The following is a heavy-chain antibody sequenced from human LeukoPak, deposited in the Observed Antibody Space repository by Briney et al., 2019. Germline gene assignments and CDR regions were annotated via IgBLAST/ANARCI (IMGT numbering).Heavy chain of an antibody. CDR2: IRWNSGNI. V-gene: IGHV3-9*01. Sequence: PGRSLRLSCAASGFTFDDYGMHWVRQAPGKGLEWVSGIRWNSGNIGYADSVKGRFTISGDNAKNSLYLQMNSLRAEDTALYYCARDIVDIIFYYCMDVWGQGTTVTVPS. CDR3: ARDIVDIIFYYCMDV. J-gene: IGHJ6*02. CDR1: GFTFDDYG. D-gene: IGHD5-12*01.